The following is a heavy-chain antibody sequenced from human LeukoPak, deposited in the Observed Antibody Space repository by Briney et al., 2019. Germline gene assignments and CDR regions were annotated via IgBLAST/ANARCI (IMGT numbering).Heavy chain of an antibody. CDR3: ASGSTMYSSSSD. Sequence: PSETLSLTCAVCGGSFSGYYWSWIRQPPGKGLEWIGEINHSGSTNYNPSLKSRVTISVDTSKNQFSLKLSSVTAADTAVYYCASGSTMYSSSSDWGQGTLVTVSS. CDR1: GGSFSGYY. D-gene: IGHD6-6*01. CDR2: INHSGST. V-gene: IGHV4-34*01. J-gene: IGHJ4*02.